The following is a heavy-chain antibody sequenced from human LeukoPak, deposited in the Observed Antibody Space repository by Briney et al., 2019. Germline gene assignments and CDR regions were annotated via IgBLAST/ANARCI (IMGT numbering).Heavy chain of an antibody. CDR2: INPNSGGT. V-gene: IGHV1-2*02. Sequence: ASVRVSCKASGYTFTGYIMHWVRQAPGQGLEWMGWINPNSGGTNCAQKFQGRVTMTRDMSTSTDYMELSSLRSEDTAIYYCARDNSVGDNAWWFDPWGQGTLVTVSS. J-gene: IGHJ5*02. D-gene: IGHD1-26*01. CDR3: ARDNSVGDNAWWFDP. CDR1: GYTFTGYI.